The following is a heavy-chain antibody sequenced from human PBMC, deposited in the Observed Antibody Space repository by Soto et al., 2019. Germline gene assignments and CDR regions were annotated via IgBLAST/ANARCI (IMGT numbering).Heavy chain of an antibody. CDR2: ISGSGGST. J-gene: IGHJ4*02. V-gene: IGHV3-23*01. CDR1: GFTFSSYA. CDR3: AKDGAVRYYDFWSGYAVFDY. Sequence: EVQLLESGGGLVQPGGSLRLSCAASGFTFSSYAMSWVRQAPGKGLEWVSAISGSGGSTYYADSVKGRFTISRDNSMNTLYLQMNSLRAEDTAVYYCAKDGAVRYYDFWSGYAVFDYWGQGTLVTVSS. D-gene: IGHD3-3*01.